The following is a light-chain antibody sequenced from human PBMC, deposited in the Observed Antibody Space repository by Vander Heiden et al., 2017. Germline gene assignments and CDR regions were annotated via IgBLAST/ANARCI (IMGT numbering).Light chain of an antibody. J-gene: IGLJ2*01. CDR3: CSYAGSSTYVV. CDR1: SSDVGGYNL. Sequence: QSALTQPAPVSGSPGQSITISCTGTSSDVGGYNLVSWYQQHPGKAPKLMIYEGSERPSGVSNRFSGSKSGNTASLTISGLQAEDEADYYCCSYAGSSTYVVFGGGTKLTVL. V-gene: IGLV2-23*01. CDR2: EGS.